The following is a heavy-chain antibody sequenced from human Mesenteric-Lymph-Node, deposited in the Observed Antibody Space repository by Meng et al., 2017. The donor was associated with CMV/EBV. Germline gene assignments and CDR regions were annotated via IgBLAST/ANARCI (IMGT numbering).Heavy chain of an antibody. CDR2: TYYRSKWYN. J-gene: IGHJ5*02. CDR1: GDSVSNNGAA. CDR3: VGIRDGYNHP. V-gene: IGHV6-1*01. Sequence: CAISGDSVSNNGAAWNWIRQSPSRGLEWLGRTYYRSKWYNDYAVSVKSRITINPDTSENQFSLQLNSVTPEDTAVYYCVGIRDGYNHPWGQGTLVTVSS. D-gene: IGHD5-24*01.